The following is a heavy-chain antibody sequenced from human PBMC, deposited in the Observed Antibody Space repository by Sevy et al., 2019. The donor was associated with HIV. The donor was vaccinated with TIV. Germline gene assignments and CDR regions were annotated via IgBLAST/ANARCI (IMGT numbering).Heavy chain of an antibody. J-gene: IGHJ4*02. V-gene: IGHV4-59*01. D-gene: IGHD3-22*01. Sequence: SETLSLTCTVSGGSFSGYYWSWIRQPPGKGLEWIGYIYDSGRTNCNPSLKSRVTISVDTSKNQFSLKLNSVTAADTAVYYCARSLNNYDSGDYQMGFDYWGQGTLFTVSS. CDR1: GGSFSGYY. CDR3: ARSLNNYDSGDYQMGFDY. CDR2: IYDSGRT.